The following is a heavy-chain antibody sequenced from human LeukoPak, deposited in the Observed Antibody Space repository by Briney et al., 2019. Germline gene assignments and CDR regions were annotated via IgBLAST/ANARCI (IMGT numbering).Heavy chain of an antibody. Sequence: GRSLRLSCVVSGFTFDDYAMYWVRQAPGKGLEWVSGISWNSGSIGYADSVKGRFTISRDDAKNSLYLQMNSLRVGDTAMYYCAKGASAIRAFYDYWGQGILVTVSS. CDR3: AKGASAIRAFYDY. CDR1: GFTFDDYA. V-gene: IGHV3-9*01. CDR2: ISWNSGSI. J-gene: IGHJ4*02. D-gene: IGHD2-2*02.